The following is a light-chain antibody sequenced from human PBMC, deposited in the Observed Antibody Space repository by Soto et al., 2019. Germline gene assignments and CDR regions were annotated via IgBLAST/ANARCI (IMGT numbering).Light chain of an antibody. CDR2: GSS. J-gene: IGKJ2*01. Sequence: EIVLTQSPGTLSLSPGERATLSCRASQSVSYRNLAWYQQKPGQAPRLLIYGSSSRATGIPDRFSGSGSGTDFALTINRLEPEDFAVYYCQQYGSSPRYTFGQGTKLEIK. CDR1: QSVSYRN. V-gene: IGKV3-20*01. CDR3: QQYGSSPRYT.